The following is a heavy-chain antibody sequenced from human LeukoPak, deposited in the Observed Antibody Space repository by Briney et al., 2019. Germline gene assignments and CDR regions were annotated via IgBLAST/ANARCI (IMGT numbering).Heavy chain of an antibody. J-gene: IGHJ4*02. CDR2: MSPNSGNT. D-gene: IGHD7-27*01. CDR1: VYTFTSYD. CDR3: VRTPPNWGADF. Sequence: GASVKVSCKASVYTFTSYDINWMRQATGQGLEWMGWMSPNSGNTGYAQKFQGRVTMTRDTSTGTAYLELSSLRSEDSAVYYCVRTPPNWGADFWGQGTLVTVSS. V-gene: IGHV1-8*01.